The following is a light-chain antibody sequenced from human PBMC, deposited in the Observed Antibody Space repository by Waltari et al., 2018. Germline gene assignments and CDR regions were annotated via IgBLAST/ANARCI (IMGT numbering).Light chain of an antibody. CDR3: QTWGTGIRV. V-gene: IGLV4-69*01. CDR1: SGHSSYA. Sequence: QLVLTQSPSASASLGASVKLTCTLSSGHSSYAIAWHQQQPEKGPRYLMKVNSDGSHSKGDWSPDRFSGSSSGAGRYLTIASLQSEDEADYYCQTWGTGIRVFGGGTKLTVL. J-gene: IGLJ3*02. CDR2: VNSDGSH.